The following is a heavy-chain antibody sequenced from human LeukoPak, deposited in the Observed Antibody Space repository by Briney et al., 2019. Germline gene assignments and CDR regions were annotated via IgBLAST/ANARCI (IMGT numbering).Heavy chain of an antibody. Sequence: ASVTVSCKSSGYTFTSYYMHWERHAPGQGLEWMGIINPSGGSTSYAQKFQGRGTMTRDMSTSTVYMELSSLRSEDTAVYYCARDGYRYGSYYYYYYMDVWGKGTTVTVSS. D-gene: IGHD5-18*01. CDR2: INPSGGST. CDR3: ARDGYRYGSYYYYYYMDV. J-gene: IGHJ6*03. V-gene: IGHV1-46*01. CDR1: GYTFTSYY.